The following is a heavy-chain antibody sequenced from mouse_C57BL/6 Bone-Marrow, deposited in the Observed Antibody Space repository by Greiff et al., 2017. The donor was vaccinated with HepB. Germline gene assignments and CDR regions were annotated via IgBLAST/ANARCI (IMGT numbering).Heavy chain of an antibody. CDR3: ARPIYYDYDGEVYAMDY. CDR2: IWSGGST. D-gene: IGHD2-4*01. J-gene: IGHJ4*01. V-gene: IGHV2-2*01. CDR1: GFSLTSYG. Sequence: VKLVESGPGLVQPSQSLSITCTVSGFSLTSYGVHWVRQSPGKGLEWLGVIWSGGSTDYNAAFISRLSISKDNSKSQVFFKMNSLQADDTAIYYCARPIYYDYDGEVYAMDYWGQGTSVTVSS.